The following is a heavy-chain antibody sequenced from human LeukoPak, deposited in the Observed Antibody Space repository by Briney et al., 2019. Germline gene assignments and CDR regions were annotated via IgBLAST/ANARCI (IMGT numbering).Heavy chain of an antibody. D-gene: IGHD3-10*01. J-gene: IGHJ4*02. CDR2: INHSGST. V-gene: IGHV4-34*01. CDR3: ARGQLVRGRAHDY. Sequence: SETLSLTCAVYGGSFSGYYWSWIRQPPGKGLEWIGEINHSGSTNYNPSLKSRVTIPVDTSKNQFSLKLSSVTAADTAVYYCARGQLVRGRAHDYWGQGTLVTVSS. CDR1: GGSFSGYY.